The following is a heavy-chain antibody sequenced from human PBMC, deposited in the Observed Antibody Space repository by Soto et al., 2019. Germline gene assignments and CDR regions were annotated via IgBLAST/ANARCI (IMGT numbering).Heavy chain of an antibody. J-gene: IGHJ5*02. Sequence: SETLSLTCAVYGGSFSGYYWSWIRQPPGKGLEWIGEINHSGSTNYNPSLKSRVTISVDTSKNQFSLKLSSVTAADTAVYYCARVRGACSGGSCYSGWFDPWGQGTLVTVSS. CDR3: ARVRGACSGGSCYSGWFDP. CDR1: GGSFSGYY. CDR2: INHSGST. D-gene: IGHD2-15*01. V-gene: IGHV4-34*01.